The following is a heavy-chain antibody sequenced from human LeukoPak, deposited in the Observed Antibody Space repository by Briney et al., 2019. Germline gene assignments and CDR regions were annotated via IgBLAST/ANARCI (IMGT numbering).Heavy chain of an antibody. CDR1: GLTFSRYW. CDR2: IKSKTDGGTT. Sequence: GGSLRLSCAASGLTFSRYWMSWVRQAPGKGLEWVGRIKSKTDGGTTDYAAPVKGRFTISRDDSKNTLYLQMNSLKTEDTAVYYCTTGGVVVVVAATLADYWGQGTLVTVSS. CDR3: TTGGVVVVVAATLADY. V-gene: IGHV3-15*01. J-gene: IGHJ4*02. D-gene: IGHD2-15*01.